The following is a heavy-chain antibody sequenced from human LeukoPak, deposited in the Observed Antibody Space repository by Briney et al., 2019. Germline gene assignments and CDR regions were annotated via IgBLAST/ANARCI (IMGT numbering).Heavy chain of an antibody. CDR2: IYYSGST. V-gene: IGHV4-39*07. J-gene: IGHJ4*02. Sequence: KPSETLSLTCTVSGGSISSSSYYWGWIRQPPGKGLEWIGSIYYSGSTYYNPSLKSRVTISVDTSKNQFSLKLSSVTAADTAVYYCARDIPLMTTVVNSDYWGQGTLVTVSS. CDR1: GGSISSSSYY. D-gene: IGHD4-23*01. CDR3: ARDIPLMTTVVNSDY.